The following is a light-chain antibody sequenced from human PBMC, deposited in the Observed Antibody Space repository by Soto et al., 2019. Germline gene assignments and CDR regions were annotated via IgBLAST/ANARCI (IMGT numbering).Light chain of an antibody. CDR1: SSDIGGYNY. Sequence: QSALTQHASVSGSPGQSITISCTGTSSDIGGYNYVSWYQQHPGKAPKLMLYEVSNRPSGVSNRFSGFKSGNTASLTITGLQAEDEADYYCNSYTSSSTLYVFGTGTKLTVL. J-gene: IGLJ1*01. V-gene: IGLV2-14*01. CDR2: EVS. CDR3: NSYTSSSTLYV.